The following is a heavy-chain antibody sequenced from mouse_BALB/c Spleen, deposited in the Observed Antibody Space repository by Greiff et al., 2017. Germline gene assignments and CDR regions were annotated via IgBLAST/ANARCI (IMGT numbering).Heavy chain of an antibody. D-gene: IGHD2-4*01. CDR3: ARQGDYDGFDY. Sequence: QVQLQQPGAELVKPGASVKLSCKASGYTFTSYWMHWVKQRPGRGLEWIGQIYPGDGDTNYNGKFKGKATLTADKSSSTAYMRLSSLTYEDSAVYFCARQGDYDGFDYWGQGTTLTVSS. CDR2: IYPGDGDT. CDR1: GYTFTSYW. V-gene: IGHV1-69*02. J-gene: IGHJ2*01.